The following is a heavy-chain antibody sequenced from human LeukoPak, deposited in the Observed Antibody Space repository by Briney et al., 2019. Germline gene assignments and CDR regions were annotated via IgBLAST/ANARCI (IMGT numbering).Heavy chain of an antibody. CDR2: IYTSGST. D-gene: IGHD2-2*02. CDR3: ARYQADIVVVPAAIDYYYMDV. Sequence: ASQTLSLTCTVSGGSISSGSYYWSWIRQPAGKRLEWIGRIYTSGSTNYNPSLKSRVTISVDTSKNQFSLKLSSVTAADTAVYYCARYQADIVVVPAAIDYYYMDVWGKGTTVTVSS. CDR1: GGSISSGSYY. J-gene: IGHJ6*03. V-gene: IGHV4-61*02.